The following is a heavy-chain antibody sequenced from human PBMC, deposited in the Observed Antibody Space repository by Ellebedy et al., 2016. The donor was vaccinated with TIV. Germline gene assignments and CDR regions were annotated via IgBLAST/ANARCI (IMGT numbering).Heavy chain of an antibody. CDR3: ASRVVVVPAAIGAVEYYYYGMDV. Sequence: SVKVSCXASGGTFSSYAISWVRQAPGQGLEWMGGIIPIFGTANYAQKFQGRVTITADKSTSTAYMELSSLRSEDTAVYYCASRVVVVPAAIGAVEYYYYGMDVWGQGTTVTVSS. CDR2: IIPIFGTA. J-gene: IGHJ6*02. CDR1: GGTFSSYA. V-gene: IGHV1-69*06. D-gene: IGHD2-2*01.